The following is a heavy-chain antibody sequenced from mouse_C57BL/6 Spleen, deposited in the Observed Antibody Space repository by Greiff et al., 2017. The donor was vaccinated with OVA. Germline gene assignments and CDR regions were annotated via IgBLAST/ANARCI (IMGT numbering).Heavy chain of an antibody. CDR2: IDPSDSYT. CDR3: ARKDNRGYFDY. V-gene: IGHV1-69*01. Sequence: VQLQQPGAELVMPGASVKLSCKASGYTFTSYWMHWVKQRPGQGLEWIGEIDPSDSYTNYNQKFKGKSTLTVDKSSSTAYMQLSSLTSEDSAVYYCARKDNRGYFDYWGQGTTLTVSS. CDR1: GYTFTSYW. J-gene: IGHJ2*01.